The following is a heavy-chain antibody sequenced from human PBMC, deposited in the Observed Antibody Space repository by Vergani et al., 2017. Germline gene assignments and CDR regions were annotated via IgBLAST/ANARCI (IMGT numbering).Heavy chain of an antibody. J-gene: IGHJ4*02. Sequence: QVQLQESGPGLVKPSETLSLTCTVSGGSISSYYWSWVRQAPGKGLEWVVGISFDGTNEYYPDLVKGRFTISRDIAKNTLYLQVRSLRLEDTGVYHCVRDRGLCAGGRCYTEAWDYWGQGTPVTVSS. CDR2: ISFDGTNE. CDR1: GGSISSYY. CDR3: VRDRGLCAGGRCYTEAWDY. V-gene: IGHV3-30*03. D-gene: IGHD2-2*02.